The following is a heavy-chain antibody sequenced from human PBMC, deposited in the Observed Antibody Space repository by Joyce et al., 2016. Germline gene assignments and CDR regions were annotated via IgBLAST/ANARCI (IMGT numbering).Heavy chain of an antibody. CDR2: IYFSGST. V-gene: IGHV4-30-4*01. CDR3: ARGNGDFWSGYYNYFDY. D-gene: IGHD3-3*01. Sequence: QVQLQESGPGLVKPSQTLSLTCTVSGGSISSGDYYWSWVRQSPGKGLEWIGYIYFSGSTHRNTSLKSRRTISADTSKNQFSLKVMSVTAADTAVYYCARGNGDFWSGYYNYFDYWGQGILVTVSS. CDR1: GGSISSGDYY. J-gene: IGHJ4*02.